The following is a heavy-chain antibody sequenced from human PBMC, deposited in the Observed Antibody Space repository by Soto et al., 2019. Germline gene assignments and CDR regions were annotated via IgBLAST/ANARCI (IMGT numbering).Heavy chain of an antibody. CDR3: ARSDKGAFDM. CDR2: IHSDGSST. Sequence: EVQLVESGGGLIQHGGSLRLSCTASGFTISYYWMHWVRHAPGQGLVWVSRIHSDGSSTTYADSVKGRFTISRDNTKNTLYLQMNSLRAEDTAVYYCARSDKGAFDMWGQGTMVSVSS. V-gene: IGHV3-74*01. J-gene: IGHJ3*02. CDR1: GFTISYYW. D-gene: IGHD2-21*02.